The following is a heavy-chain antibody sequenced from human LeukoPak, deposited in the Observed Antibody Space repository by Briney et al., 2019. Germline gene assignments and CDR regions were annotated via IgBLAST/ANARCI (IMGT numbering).Heavy chain of an antibody. J-gene: IGHJ4*02. V-gene: IGHV3-21*01. CDR1: GFTFSSYS. CDR2: ISISSSYV. Sequence: SGGSLRLSCAASGFTFSSYSMNWVRQAPGKGLEWVSSISISSSYVYYADSVKGRFTISSDNARNSLYLQMNSLRAEDTAVYYCARHRPRYFDWLLYMDGFDYWGQGTLVTVSS. CDR3: ARHRPRYFDWLLYMDGFDY. D-gene: IGHD3-9*01.